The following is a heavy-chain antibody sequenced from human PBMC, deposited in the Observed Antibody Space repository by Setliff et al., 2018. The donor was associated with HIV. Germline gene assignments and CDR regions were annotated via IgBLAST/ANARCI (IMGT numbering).Heavy chain of an antibody. CDR2: INPRGDRT. CDR3: AAETFYGAGSYYREAPDI. J-gene: IGHJ3*02. V-gene: IGHV1-46*01. D-gene: IGHD3-10*01. Sequence: ASVKVSCKASGYTFTSYYMHWVRQAPGQGLEWMGIINPRGDRTTYAQSFQGRVRMSRDTSTTTLELNSLRAEDTAVYYCAAETFYGAGSYYREAPDIWGQGTLVTVSS. CDR1: GYTFTSYY.